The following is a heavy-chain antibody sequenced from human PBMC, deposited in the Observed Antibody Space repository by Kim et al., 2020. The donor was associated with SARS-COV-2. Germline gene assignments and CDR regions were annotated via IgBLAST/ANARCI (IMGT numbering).Heavy chain of an antibody. CDR2: ISGSGGST. V-gene: IGHV3-23*01. D-gene: IGHD6-13*01. J-gene: IGHJ5*02. Sequence: GGSLRLSCAASGLTFSSYAMTWVRQAPGKGLEWVSAISGSGGSTYYADSVKGRLTISRDNSKNTLYLQINSLRAEDTAVYYCAKDESSTWYSFPWFDPWGQGTLVTVSS. CDR3: AKDESSTWYSFPWFDP. CDR1: GLTFSSYA.